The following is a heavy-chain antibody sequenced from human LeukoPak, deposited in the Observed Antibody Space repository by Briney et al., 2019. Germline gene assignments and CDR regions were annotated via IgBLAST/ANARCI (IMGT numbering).Heavy chain of an antibody. CDR2: IYYSGST. D-gene: IGHD3-3*01. V-gene: IGHV4-39*01. CDR1: GDSISSSSCY. Sequence: SETLSLTCTVSGDSISSSSCYWGWIRQPPGEGLEWIGSIYYSGSTYYNPSLKSRVTISVDTSKNQFSLKLSSVTAADTAVYYCARREWGKYYFDYWGQGTLVTASS. CDR3: ARREWGKYYFDY. J-gene: IGHJ4*02.